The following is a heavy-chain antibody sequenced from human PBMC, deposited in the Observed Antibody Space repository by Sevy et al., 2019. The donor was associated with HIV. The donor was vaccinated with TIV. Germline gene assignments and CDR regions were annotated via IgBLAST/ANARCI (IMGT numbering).Heavy chain of an antibody. D-gene: IGHD1-1*01. V-gene: IGHV3-30*18. CDR1: ALTFTRYA. Sequence: GSLRLSCAASALTFTRYAFHWVRQAPGKGPEWLGVISYEGSNTYYGPSVKGRFTISRDNSKNTLYLQMNDMRTEDTAVYYCAKDLHPPGPVRGTNFDYWGRGTLVTVSS. J-gene: IGHJ4*02. CDR3: AKDLHPPGPVRGTNFDY. CDR2: ISYEGSNT.